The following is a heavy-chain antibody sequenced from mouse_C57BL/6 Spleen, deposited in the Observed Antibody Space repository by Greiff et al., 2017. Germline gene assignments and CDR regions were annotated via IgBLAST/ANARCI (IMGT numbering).Heavy chain of an antibody. CDR2: ISDGGSYT. CDR3: AREDSNYPEVFAY. D-gene: IGHD2-5*01. J-gene: IGHJ3*01. CDR1: GFTFSSYA. V-gene: IGHV5-4*01. Sequence: VHLVESGGGLVKPGGSLKLSCAASGFTFSSYAMSWVRQTPEKRLEWVATISDGGSYTYYPDNVKGRFTISRDNAKNNLYLQMSHLKSEDTAMYYCAREDSNYPEVFAYWGQGTLVTVSA.